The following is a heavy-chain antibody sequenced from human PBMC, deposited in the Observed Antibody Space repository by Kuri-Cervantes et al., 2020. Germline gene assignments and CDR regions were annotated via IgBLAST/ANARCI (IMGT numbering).Heavy chain of an antibody. CDR3: ARGPPYYDYNEYYLDV. J-gene: IGHJ6*03. Sequence: GESLKISCAASGFNFNSYSMNWVRQAPGKGLEWLSYISDSGSIVYYADSVKGRFTISRDSAEKSLYLQMNSLRGEDTAVYYCARGPPYYDYNEYYLDVWGKGTKVTVSS. V-gene: IGHV3-48*01. D-gene: IGHD3-16*01. CDR2: ISDSGSIV. CDR1: GFNFNSYS.